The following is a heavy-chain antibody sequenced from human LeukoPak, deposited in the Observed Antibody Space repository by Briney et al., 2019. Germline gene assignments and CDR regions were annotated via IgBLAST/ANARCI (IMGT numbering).Heavy chain of an antibody. V-gene: IGHV1-46*01. CDR1: GYTFTSYY. J-gene: IGHJ3*01. D-gene: IGHD1-26*01. Sequence: ASVKVSCKASGYTFTSYYMHWVRQAPGQGLEWMGIINPSGGSTSYAQKFQGRVTMTRDTSISTAYMELSRLRSDDTAVYYCASGDSGSYPHWGQGTMVTVSS. CDR3: ASGDSGSYPH. CDR2: INPSGGST.